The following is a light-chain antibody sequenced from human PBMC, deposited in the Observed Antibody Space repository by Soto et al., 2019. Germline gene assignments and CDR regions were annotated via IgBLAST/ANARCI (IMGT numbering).Light chain of an antibody. J-gene: IGKJ5*01. CDR2: GAS. V-gene: IGKV3-20*01. CDR1: QSVSSN. CDR3: QQYDSSPPIT. Sequence: EIVLTQSPGTLSLSPGERATLSCRASQSVSSNLAWYQQKPGQAPRLLIYGASTRATGIPARFSGSGSGTEFTLTISGLEPEDFAVYYCQQYDSSPPITFGQGTRLEIK.